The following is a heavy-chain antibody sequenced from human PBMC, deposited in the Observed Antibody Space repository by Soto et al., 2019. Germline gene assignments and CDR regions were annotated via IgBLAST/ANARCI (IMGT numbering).Heavy chain of an antibody. J-gene: IGHJ3*02. D-gene: IGHD6-13*01. Sequence: GASVKVSCKASGGTFSSYAISWVRQAPGQGLEWMGGIIPIFGTANYAQKFQGRVTITADESTSTAYMELTSLRSEDTAVYYCAGRGSGGSSWYIPLNAFDIWGQGTMVTVSS. CDR3: AGRGSGGSSWYIPLNAFDI. CDR1: GGTFSSYA. CDR2: IIPIFGTA. V-gene: IGHV1-69*13.